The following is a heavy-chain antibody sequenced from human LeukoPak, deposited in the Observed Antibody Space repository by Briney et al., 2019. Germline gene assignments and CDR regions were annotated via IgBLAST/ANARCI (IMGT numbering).Heavy chain of an antibody. Sequence: PGGSLRLSCAASGFTFSSYWMSWVRQAPGKGLEWVANIKQDGSEKYYVDSVKGRFTISRDNAKNSLYLQMNSLRAEDTAVYYCARESRDYDSSGYYDAFDIWGQGTMVTVSS. J-gene: IGHJ3*02. D-gene: IGHD3-22*01. V-gene: IGHV3-7*01. CDR2: IKQDGSEK. CDR1: GFTFSSYW. CDR3: ARESRDYDSSGYYDAFDI.